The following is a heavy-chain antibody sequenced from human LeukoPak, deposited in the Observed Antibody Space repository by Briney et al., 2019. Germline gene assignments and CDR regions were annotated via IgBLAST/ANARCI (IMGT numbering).Heavy chain of an antibody. CDR1: GYTFTSYD. D-gene: IGHD7-27*01. CDR3: ARDLGEEAY. Sequence: GASVKVSCKASGYTFTSYDINWVRQATGQGLEWMGWINPHSGDTKYAQKFQGRVTMTRDTSISTAYMELSSLRSDDTAVFYCARDLGEEAYWGQGTLVTVSS. J-gene: IGHJ4*02. V-gene: IGHV1-2*02. CDR2: INPHSGDT.